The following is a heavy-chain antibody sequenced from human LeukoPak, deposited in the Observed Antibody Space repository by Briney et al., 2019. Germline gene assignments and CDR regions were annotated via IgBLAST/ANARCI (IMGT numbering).Heavy chain of an antibody. CDR1: RFTFSSYG. J-gene: IGHJ4*02. D-gene: IGHD3-10*01. CDR3: AKDGDYYGSGSYLTD. V-gene: IGHV3-30*02. CDR2: IRYDGSNK. Sequence: GGSLRLSCAASRFTFSSYGMHWVRQAPGKGLEWVAFIRYDGSNKYYADSVKGRFTISRDNSKNTLYLQMNSLRAEDTAVYYCAKDGDYYGSGSYLTDWGQGTLVTVSS.